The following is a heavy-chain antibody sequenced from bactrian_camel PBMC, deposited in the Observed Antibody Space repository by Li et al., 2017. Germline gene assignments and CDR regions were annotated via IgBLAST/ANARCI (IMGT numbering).Heavy chain of an antibody. CDR2: ISSGGGST. J-gene: IGHJ6*01. CDR1: GYAVSNYC. CDR3: VNLYSSIWHPT. D-gene: IGHD6*01. V-gene: IGHV3S1*01. Sequence: VQLVESGGATVQPGGSLRLSCTASGYAVSNYCMGWFRQAPGKGLEWVSAISSGGGSTDYADSVKGRFTISRDNAKNTLFLQMNSLKPEDTAIYYCVNLYSSIWHPTWGQGTQVTVS.